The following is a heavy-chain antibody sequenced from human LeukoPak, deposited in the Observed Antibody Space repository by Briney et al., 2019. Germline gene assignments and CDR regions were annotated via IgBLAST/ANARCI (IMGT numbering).Heavy chain of an antibody. V-gene: IGHV4-34*01. D-gene: IGHD1-7*01. J-gene: IGHJ5*02. Sequence: PSETLPLTCAVYGGSFSGYYWSWIRQPPGKGLEWIGEINHSGSTNYNPSLKSRVTISVDTSKNQFSLKLSSVTAADTAVYYCARGPRTTSSYNWFDPWGQGTLVTVSS. CDR3: ARGPRTTSSYNWFDP. CDR2: INHSGST. CDR1: GGSFSGYY.